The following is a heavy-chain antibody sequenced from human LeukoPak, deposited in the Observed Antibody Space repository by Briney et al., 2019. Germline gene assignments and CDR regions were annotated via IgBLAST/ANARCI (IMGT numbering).Heavy chain of an antibody. Sequence: GGSLRLSCAASGFTFRNYLMNWVRQAPGKGLEWVSFISSTGGTIYYADSVKGRFTVSRDNGKNSLLLQMNSLRAEDTAVYYCAKSKTDYASWFDPWGQGTLVTVSS. V-gene: IGHV3-48*01. D-gene: IGHD3-22*01. J-gene: IGHJ5*02. CDR2: ISSTGGTI. CDR3: AKSKTDYASWFDP. CDR1: GFTFRNYL.